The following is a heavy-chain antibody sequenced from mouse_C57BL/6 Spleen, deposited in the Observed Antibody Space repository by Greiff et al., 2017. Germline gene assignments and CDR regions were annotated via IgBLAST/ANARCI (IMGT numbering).Heavy chain of an antibody. J-gene: IGHJ1*03. D-gene: IGHD2-12*01. CDR2: INPGSGGT. V-gene: IGHV1-54*01. CDR1: GYAFTNYL. CDR3: ARSYSPYWYFDV. Sequence: QVHVKQSGAELVRPGTSVKVSCKASGYAFTNYLIEWVKQRPGQGLEWIGVINPGSGGTNYNEKFKGKATLTADKSSSTAYMQLSSLTSEDSAVYFCARSYSPYWYFDVWGTGTTVTVSS.